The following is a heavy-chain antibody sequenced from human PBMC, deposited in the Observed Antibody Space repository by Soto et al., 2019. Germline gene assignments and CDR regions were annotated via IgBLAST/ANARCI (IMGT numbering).Heavy chain of an antibody. CDR1: GGSISSAAYY. CDR2: ITYIGST. Sequence: SETLSLTCTVSGGSISSAAYYWSWIRQHPGKGLEWIGYITYIGSTYYHPSLKSRVTISVDTSKTQFSLKLSSVTAADTAVYYCARELTGTYPYYYGMDVWGQGTTVTVSS. D-gene: IGHD1-26*01. CDR3: ARELTGTYPYYYGMDV. V-gene: IGHV4-31*03. J-gene: IGHJ6*02.